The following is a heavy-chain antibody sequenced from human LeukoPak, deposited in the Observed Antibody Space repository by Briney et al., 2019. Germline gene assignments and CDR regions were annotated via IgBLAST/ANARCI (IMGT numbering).Heavy chain of an antibody. J-gene: IGHJ4*02. V-gene: IGHV3-74*01. CDR2: IKSDGSST. D-gene: IGHD5-24*01. CDR1: GFTFSSHW. Sequence: GGSLRLSCGASGFTFSSHWMHWVRQAPGKGLVWVSRIKSDGSSTNYADSVQGRFAISRDNAKNTLYLQMNSLRAEDTAVYYCARVGGYNSYFDYWGQGTLVTVSS. CDR3: ARVGGYNSYFDY.